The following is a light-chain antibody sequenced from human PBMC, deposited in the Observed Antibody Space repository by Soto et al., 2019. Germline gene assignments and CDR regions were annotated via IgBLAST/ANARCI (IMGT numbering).Light chain of an antibody. CDR2: DVS. V-gene: IGLV2-14*01. Sequence: QSVLTHPVSVSGSPGQSIPISCTGTSSDVGGYNYVSWYQQHPGKAPKLMIYDVSNRPSGVSNRFSGSKSGNTASLTISGLQAEDEADYYCSSYTSSSTQVFGTGTKVTVL. CDR3: SSYTSSSTQV. J-gene: IGLJ1*01. CDR1: SSDVGGYNY.